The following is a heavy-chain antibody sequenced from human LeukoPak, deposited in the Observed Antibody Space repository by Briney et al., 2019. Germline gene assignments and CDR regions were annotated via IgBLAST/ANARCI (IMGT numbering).Heavy chain of an antibody. D-gene: IGHD2-2*01. Sequence: GGSLRLSCAASGFTFSSHGMHWVRQAPGKGLEWVAVISYDGSNKYYADSVKGRFTISRDNSKNTLYLQMNSLRAEDTAVYYCAGDCSSTSCPIDYWGQGTLVTVSS. V-gene: IGHV3-30*03. J-gene: IGHJ4*02. CDR1: GFTFSSHG. CDR3: AGDCSSTSCPIDY. CDR2: ISYDGSNK.